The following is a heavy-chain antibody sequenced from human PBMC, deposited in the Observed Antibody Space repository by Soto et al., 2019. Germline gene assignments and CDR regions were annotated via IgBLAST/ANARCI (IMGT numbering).Heavy chain of an antibody. J-gene: IGHJ3*02. V-gene: IGHV3-23*01. Sequence: GGSLRLSCAASGFTFSSYAMSWVRQAPGKGLEWVSAISGSGGSTYSADSVKGRFTISRDNSKNTLYLQMNSLRAEDTAVYYGAKDGVNSVVVVAADAFDIWGQGTMVTVSS. D-gene: IGHD2-15*01. CDR2: ISGSGGST. CDR1: GFTFSSYA. CDR3: AKDGVNSVVVVAADAFDI.